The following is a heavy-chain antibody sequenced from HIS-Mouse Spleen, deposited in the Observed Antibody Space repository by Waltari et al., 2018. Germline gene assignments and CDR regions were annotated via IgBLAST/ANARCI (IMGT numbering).Heavy chain of an antibody. Sequence: EVQLVESGGGLVQPGGSLRLSCAASGFTFSSYWMPWVRQAPGKGLVWVSRINSDGSSTSYADSVKGRFTISRDNAKNTLYLQMNSLRAEDTAVYYCARVLGSRDAFDIWGQGTMVTVSS. V-gene: IGHV3-74*01. CDR2: INSDGSST. CDR3: ARVLGSRDAFDI. J-gene: IGHJ3*02. D-gene: IGHD6-13*01. CDR1: GFTFSSYW.